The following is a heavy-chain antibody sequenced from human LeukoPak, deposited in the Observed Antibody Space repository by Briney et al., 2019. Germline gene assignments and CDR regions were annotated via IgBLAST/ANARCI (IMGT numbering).Heavy chain of an antibody. CDR2: INNSGGST. J-gene: IGHJ4*02. D-gene: IGHD1-1*01. CDR3: AKGRERPDY. V-gene: IGHV3-23*01. Sequence: GGSLRLSCAASGFTFSSYAMSWVRQAPGKGLEWVSTINNSGGSTYYADSVKGRFTISRDNSKNTLYLQMNSLRAEDTAVYYCAKGRERPDYWGQGTLVTVSS. CDR1: GFTFSSYA.